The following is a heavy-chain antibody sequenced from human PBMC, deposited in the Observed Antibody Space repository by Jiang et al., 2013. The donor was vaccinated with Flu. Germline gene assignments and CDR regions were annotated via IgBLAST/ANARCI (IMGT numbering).Heavy chain of an antibody. CDR3: ARLAYYDFWSGYLNWFDP. J-gene: IGHJ5*02. V-gene: IGHV4-39*01. D-gene: IGHD3-3*01. CDR2: IYYSGST. Sequence: GPGLVKPSETLSLTCTVSGGSISSSSYYWGWIRQPPGKGLEWIGSIYYSGSTYYNPSLKSRVTISVDTSKNQFSLKLSSVTAADTAVYYCARLAYYDFWSGYLNWFDPWGQGTLVTVSS. CDR1: GGSISSSSYY.